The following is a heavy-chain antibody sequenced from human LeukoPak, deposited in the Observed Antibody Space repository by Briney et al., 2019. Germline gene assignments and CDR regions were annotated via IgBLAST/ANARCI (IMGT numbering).Heavy chain of an antibody. J-gene: IGHJ4*02. CDR1: GDSVSSNSAA. V-gene: IGHV6-1*01. D-gene: IGHD3-10*01. CDR2: TYYRSKWYT. CDR3: ARVTLIRGVTEIFDY. Sequence: SQTLSLTCAISGDSVSSNSAAWNWIRQSPSKGLAWLGRTYYRSKWYTDYAVSVKSRITINSDTSKNQFSLQLNSVTPEDTAVYYCARVTLIRGVTEIFDYWGQGTLVTVSS.